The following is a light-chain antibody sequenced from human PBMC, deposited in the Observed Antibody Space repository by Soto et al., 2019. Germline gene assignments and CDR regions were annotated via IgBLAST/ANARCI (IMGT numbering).Light chain of an antibody. CDR3: SSYSTSSTRGV. Sequence: QSALTQPASVSGSPGQSITISCTGSSSDVGAYHYVAWYQQHPGKAPKIIIYEVSHRPSGVSNRFSASKSGNAASLTISGLQAEDEADYYCSSYSTSSTRGVFGGGTKLTVL. J-gene: IGLJ3*02. CDR1: SSDVGAYHY. CDR2: EVS. V-gene: IGLV2-14*01.